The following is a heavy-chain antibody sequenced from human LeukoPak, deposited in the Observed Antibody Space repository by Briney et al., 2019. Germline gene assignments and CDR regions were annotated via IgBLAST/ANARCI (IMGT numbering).Heavy chain of an antibody. CDR1: GFTLGNYW. CDR3: ARSNLRSFDI. J-gene: IGHJ3*02. V-gene: IGHV3-74*01. D-gene: IGHD2/OR15-2a*01. Sequence: GGSLRLSCVASGFTLGNYWMHWVRQTPGKGRVWVSYINNDGSSTTYADSVKGRFTISRDNTKNTLYLQMHSLRAEDTAVYYCARSNLRSFDIWGRGTVVTVSS. CDR2: INNDGSST.